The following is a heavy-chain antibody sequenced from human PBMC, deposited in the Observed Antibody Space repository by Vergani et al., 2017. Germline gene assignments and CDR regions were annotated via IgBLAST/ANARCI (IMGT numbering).Heavy chain of an antibody. J-gene: IGHJ4*02. D-gene: IGHD3-16*02. CDR2: ISAYNGNT. CDR3: ARDPPRYVWGSYRYKRFDY. V-gene: IGHV1-18*01. CDR1: GYTFTSYG. Sequence: VQLVQSGAEVKKPGASVKVSCKASGYTFTSYGISWVRQAPGQGLEWMGWISAYNGNTNYAQKLQGRVTMTTDTSKSTAYMELRSLRSDDTAVYYCARDPPRYVWGSYRYKRFDYWGQGTLVTVSS.